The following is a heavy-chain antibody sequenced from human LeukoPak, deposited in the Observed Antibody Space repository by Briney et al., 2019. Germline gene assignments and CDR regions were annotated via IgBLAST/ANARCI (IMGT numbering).Heavy chain of an antibody. CDR2: IYYSGST. J-gene: IGHJ4*02. Sequence: PSETLSLTCTVSGGSISSSSYYWGWIRQPPGKGLEWIGSIYYSGSTYYNPSLKSRVTISVDTSKNQFSLKLSSVTAADTAVYYCARLFLGSSSDPGYWGQGTLVTVSS. CDR1: GGSISSSSYY. D-gene: IGHD6-6*01. CDR3: ARLFLGSSSDPGY. V-gene: IGHV4-39*01.